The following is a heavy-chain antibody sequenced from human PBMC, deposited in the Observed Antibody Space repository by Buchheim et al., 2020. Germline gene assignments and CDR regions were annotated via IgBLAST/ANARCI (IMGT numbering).Heavy chain of an antibody. CDR2: IYYSGST. J-gene: IGHJ4*02. CDR1: GGSISSSSYY. V-gene: IGHV4-39*01. Sequence: QLQLQESGPGLVKPSETLSLTCTVSGGSISSSSYYWGWIRQPPGKGLEWIGSIYYSGSTYYNPSLQSRVTISVYKSKKHVSLKLSSVTAADTAVYYCAPWAYYYDSSGYWIDYWGQGTL. D-gene: IGHD3-22*01. CDR3: APWAYYYDSSGYWIDY.